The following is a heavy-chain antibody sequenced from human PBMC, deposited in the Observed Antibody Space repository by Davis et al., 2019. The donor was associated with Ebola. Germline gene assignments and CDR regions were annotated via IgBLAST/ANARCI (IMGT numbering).Heavy chain of an antibody. CDR2: IIPIFGTA. CDR1: GGTFSSYA. CDR3: ARRAAPFGHFDY. V-gene: IGHV1-69*05. D-gene: IGHD2-15*01. Sequence: SVKVSCKASGGTFSSYAISWVRQAPGQGLEWMGGIIPIFGTANYAQKFQGRVTMTRDTSTSTVYMELSSLRSEDTAVYYCARRAAPFGHFDYWGQGTLVTVSS. J-gene: IGHJ4*02.